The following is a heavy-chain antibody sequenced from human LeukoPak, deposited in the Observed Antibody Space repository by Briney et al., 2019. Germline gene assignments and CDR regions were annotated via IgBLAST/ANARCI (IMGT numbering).Heavy chain of an antibody. Sequence: SETLSLTRTVSGGSLSSYYWSWIRQPAGKGLEGIWRIYTSGSTNYNPSLKSRVTMSVDTSKNQFSLKLSSVTAADTAVYYCARGVVSHYDSSGYWPWGQGTLVTVSS. CDR2: IYTSGST. D-gene: IGHD3-22*01. V-gene: IGHV4-4*07. CDR1: GGSLSSYY. CDR3: ARGVVSHYDSSGYWP. J-gene: IGHJ5*02.